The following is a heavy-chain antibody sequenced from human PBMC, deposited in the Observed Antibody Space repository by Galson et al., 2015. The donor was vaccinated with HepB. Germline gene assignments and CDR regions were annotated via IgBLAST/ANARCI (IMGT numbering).Heavy chain of an antibody. D-gene: IGHD6-6*01. CDR2: NYGGDSDT. V-gene: IGHV5-51*01. Sequence: SGAEVERPGESLTISCMGTGCGFTSDWSVWGRQLSGQGLEWQGINYGGDSDTRYSPSFQGQVTISADKSISTAYLQLSSLKESDTAMYYCARASIAALVAFDIWGQGTMVTVSS. CDR1: GCGFTSDW. CDR3: ARASIAALVAFDI. J-gene: IGHJ3*02.